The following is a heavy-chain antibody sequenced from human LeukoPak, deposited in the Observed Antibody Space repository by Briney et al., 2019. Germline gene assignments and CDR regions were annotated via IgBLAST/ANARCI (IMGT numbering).Heavy chain of an antibody. CDR1: GYTFTSYD. CDR2: MNPNSGNT. D-gene: IGHD2-21*02. J-gene: IGHJ4*02. V-gene: IGHV1-8*01. Sequence: ASVKVSCKASGYTFTSYDINWVRQATGQGLEWMGWMNPNSGNTGYAQKFQGRVTMTRDTSISTAYMELSRLRSDDTAVYYCARDYCGGDCHFDYWGQGTLVTVSS. CDR3: ARDYCGGDCHFDY.